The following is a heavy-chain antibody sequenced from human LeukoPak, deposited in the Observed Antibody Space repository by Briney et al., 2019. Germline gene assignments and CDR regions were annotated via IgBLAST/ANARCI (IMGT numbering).Heavy chain of an antibody. CDR2: IRFDGSNK. Sequence: PGGSLRLSCAASGFTFSSYGMHWVRQAPGKGLEGVAFIRFDGSNKYYADSVKGRLTISRDNSKNTLYLQMNSLRGEDTAVYYCASKDPYDSRAYLLDYWGQGTLVTVSS. D-gene: IGHD3-22*01. CDR3: ASKDPYDSRAYLLDY. J-gene: IGHJ4*02. V-gene: IGHV3-30*02. CDR1: GFTFSSYG.